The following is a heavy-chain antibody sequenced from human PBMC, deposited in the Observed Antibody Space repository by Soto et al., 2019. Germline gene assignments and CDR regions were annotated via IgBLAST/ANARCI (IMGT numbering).Heavy chain of an antibody. V-gene: IGHV1-69*02. CDR1: GGTFSSYT. CDR3: ERGSPTTVTNYDY. CDR2: IIPILGIA. Sequence: QVQLVQSGAEVQKPGSSVKVSCKASGGTFSSYTISWVRQAPGQGLEWMGRIIPILGIANYAQKFQGSVTITADKSTSTAYMELSSLRSEDTAVYYCERGSPTTVTNYDYWCQGTLVTVSS. J-gene: IGHJ4*02. D-gene: IGHD4-17*01.